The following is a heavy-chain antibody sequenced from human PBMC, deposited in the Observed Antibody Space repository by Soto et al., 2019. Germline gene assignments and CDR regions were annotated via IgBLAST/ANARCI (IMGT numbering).Heavy chain of an antibody. D-gene: IGHD4-4*01. V-gene: IGHV1-24*01. CDR1: GYNLSALS. CDR3: ATPKSPDYGTYGDFDY. J-gene: IGHJ4*02. Sequence: QVQLVQSGAEVKKPGASVKVSCKVSGYNLSALSIHWVRQVLGKGLEWMGGFDPEAVGTTYAQRFQGRVTMTEDKSTDTAYMELSSLRSEDTAVYYCATPKSPDYGTYGDFDYWGQGTLVTVSS. CDR2: FDPEAVGT.